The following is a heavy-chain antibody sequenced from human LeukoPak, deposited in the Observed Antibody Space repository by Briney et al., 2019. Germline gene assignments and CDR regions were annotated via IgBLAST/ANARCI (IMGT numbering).Heavy chain of an antibody. V-gene: IGHV4-61*02. D-gene: IGHD1-26*01. CDR1: GGSISSGSYY. Sequence: PSGTLSLTCTVSGGSISSGSYYWSWIRQPAGKGLEWIGRIYTSGSTNYNPSLKSRVTISVDTSKNQFSLKLSSVTAADTAVYYCARIVGALDYWGQGTLVTVSS. CDR3: ARIVGALDY. CDR2: IYTSGST. J-gene: IGHJ4*02.